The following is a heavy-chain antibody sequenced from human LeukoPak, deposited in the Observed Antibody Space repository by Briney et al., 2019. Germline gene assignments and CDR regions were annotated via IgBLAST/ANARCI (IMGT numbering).Heavy chain of an antibody. CDR2: IYYSGST. J-gene: IGHJ4*02. D-gene: IGHD4-23*01. Sequence: SETLSLTCTVSGGSISSYFWSWIRQPPGKGLEWIGYIYYSGSTNYNPSLKSRVTLSVDTSKNQFSLRLRSVTAADTAVYYCARFDDHGGNSYYLDYWGQGTLVTVSS. V-gene: IGHV4-59*01. CDR1: GGSISSYF. CDR3: ARFDDHGGNSYYLDY.